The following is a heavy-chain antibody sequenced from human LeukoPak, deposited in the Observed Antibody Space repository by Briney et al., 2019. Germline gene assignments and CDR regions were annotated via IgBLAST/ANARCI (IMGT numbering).Heavy chain of an antibody. CDR3: ARGNGRMVRGNYYYYYMDV. Sequence: GASVKVSCKASGGTLSSCVISWVRQAPGQGLEWVGGIIPIFGTANYAHKFQGRVTITTHESTSTHYMELSGQRSEDTAVYYCARGNGRMVRGNYYYYYMDVWGKGTTVSVSS. CDR1: GGTLSSCV. D-gene: IGHD3-10*01. J-gene: IGHJ6*03. V-gene: IGHV1-69*05. CDR2: IIPIFGTA.